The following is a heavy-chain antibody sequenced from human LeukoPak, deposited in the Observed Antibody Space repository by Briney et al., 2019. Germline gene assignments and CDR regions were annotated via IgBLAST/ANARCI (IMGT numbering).Heavy chain of an antibody. Sequence: SQTLSLTCTVSGGSISSGDYYWSWIRQPPGKGLEWIVYIYYSGSTYYNPSLKSRDTISVDTSKNQFSLKLSSVTAADTAVYYCARGIVVVPAAGSDAFDIWGQGTMVTVSS. V-gene: IGHV4-30-4*08. D-gene: IGHD2-2*01. CDR3: ARGIVVVPAAGSDAFDI. CDR1: GGSISSGDYY. CDR2: IYYSGST. J-gene: IGHJ3*02.